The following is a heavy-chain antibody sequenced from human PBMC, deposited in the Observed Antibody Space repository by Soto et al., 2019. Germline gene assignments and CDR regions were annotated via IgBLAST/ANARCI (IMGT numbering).Heavy chain of an antibody. J-gene: IGHJ4*02. CDR2: IYGSGDST. D-gene: IGHD3-22*01. CDR1: GFTFATYT. V-gene: IGHV3-23*01. Sequence: GGSLRLSCAASGFTFATYTMNWVRQAPGKGLEWVSGIYGSGDSTFYADSVKGRFTISRDNSKNTLYLQMNSLRAEDTAVYYCAKGVLYYYDSSGLIDYRGQGTLVTVSS. CDR3: AKGVLYYYDSSGLIDY.